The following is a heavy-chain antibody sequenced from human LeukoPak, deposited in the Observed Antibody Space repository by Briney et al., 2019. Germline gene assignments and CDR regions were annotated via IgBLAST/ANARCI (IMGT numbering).Heavy chain of an antibody. CDR3: AKDLHGSGSYYVDY. CDR1: GFIFSGHV. V-gene: IGHV3-30-3*01. CDR2: ISYDGSNK. Sequence: PGGSLRLSCAASGFIFSGHVMHWVRQAPGKGLEWVSLISYDGSNKDFADSVKGRFTISRDNSKNTLYLQMNGLRAEDTAVYYCAKDLHGSGSYYVDYWGQGTLVTVSS. J-gene: IGHJ4*02. D-gene: IGHD3-10*01.